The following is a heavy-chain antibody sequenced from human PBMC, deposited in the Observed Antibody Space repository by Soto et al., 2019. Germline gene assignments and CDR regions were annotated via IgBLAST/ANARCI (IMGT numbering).Heavy chain of an antibody. D-gene: IGHD6-6*01. CDR1: GFTFSSYG. Sequence: PGGSLRLSCAASGFTFSSYGMHWVRQAPGKGLEWVAVIWYDGSNKYYADSVKGRFTISRDNSKNTLYLQMNSLRAEDTAVYYCAREDQQLAHYYYYYGMDVWGQGTTVTVSS. CDR3: AREDQQLAHYYYYYGMDV. J-gene: IGHJ6*02. CDR2: IWYDGSNK. V-gene: IGHV3-33*01.